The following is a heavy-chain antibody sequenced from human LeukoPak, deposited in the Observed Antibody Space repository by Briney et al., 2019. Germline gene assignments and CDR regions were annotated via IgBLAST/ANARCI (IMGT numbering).Heavy chain of an antibody. D-gene: IGHD6-19*01. CDR3: ARVQTEANSSGWYTGYWYFDL. J-gene: IGHJ2*01. Sequence: GGSLRLSCAASGFTFSSYWMSWVRQAPGKGLEWVASIKQDGSEKYYVDSVKGRFTISRDNAKNSLYLQMNSLRAEDTAVYYCARVQTEANSSGWYTGYWYFDLWGRGTLVTVSS. V-gene: IGHV3-7*03. CDR1: GFTFSSYW. CDR2: IKQDGSEK.